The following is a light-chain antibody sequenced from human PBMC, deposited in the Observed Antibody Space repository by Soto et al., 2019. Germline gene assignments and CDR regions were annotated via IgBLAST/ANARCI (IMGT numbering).Light chain of an antibody. CDR2: KAS. CDR3: QQYSRHWT. Sequence: SPSTLSASVGDRVTITCRASQSIDTWLAWYQQKPGKAPKLLIYKASSLESGVPSRFSGSGSGTEFTLTISSLQPDDFATYYCQQYSRHWTFGQGTKVDIK. CDR1: QSIDTW. V-gene: IGKV1-5*03. J-gene: IGKJ1*01.